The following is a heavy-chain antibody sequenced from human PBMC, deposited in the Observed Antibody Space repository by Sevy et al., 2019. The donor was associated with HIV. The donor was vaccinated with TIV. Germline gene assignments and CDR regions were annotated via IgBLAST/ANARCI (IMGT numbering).Heavy chain of an antibody. CDR3: TTVGLRYYSGSSSYQGDWFDP. CDR1: GYTLTKLF. Sequence: ASVKVSCKVSGYTLTKLFIHWVRQAPGKGLEWMGEFAPQYGETIYAQRFQGRLTMTEDTSPDTAFMELSSLTSEDTAIYYCTTVGLRYYSGSSSYQGDWFDPWGQGTLVTVSS. V-gene: IGHV1-24*01. CDR2: FAPQYGET. J-gene: IGHJ5*02. D-gene: IGHD2-15*01.